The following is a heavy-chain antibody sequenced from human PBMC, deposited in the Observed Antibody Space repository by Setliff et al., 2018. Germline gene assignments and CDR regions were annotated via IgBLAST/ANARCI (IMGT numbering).Heavy chain of an antibody. D-gene: IGHD3-3*01. J-gene: IGHJ6*03. V-gene: IGHV4-59*08. CDR1: GGSLSGAS. CDR2: VFYSGAT. Sequence: PSETLSLTCTVSGGSLSGASIVTWIRQPPGKGLEFIGYVFYSGATKYDPSLKSRVTISVDKSKNQFSLKLSSVTAADTAVYYCARMSGFLYMDVWGKGTTVTVSS. CDR3: ARMSGFLYMDV.